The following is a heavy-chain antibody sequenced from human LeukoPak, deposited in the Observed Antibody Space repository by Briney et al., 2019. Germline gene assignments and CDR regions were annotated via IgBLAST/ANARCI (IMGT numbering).Heavy chain of an antibody. CDR1: GFTFDDYA. CDR2: ISWNSGSI. D-gene: IGHD5-24*01. J-gene: IGHJ1*01. CDR3: AKDTQFRLAGYIQH. V-gene: IGHV3-9*01. Sequence: GGSLRLSCAVSGFTFDDYAMYWVRQTPGKGLEWVSGISWNSGSIGYAASVKGRFTISRDNAKNSLYLQMNSLRPEDTALYYCAKDTQFRLAGYIQHWGQGTLVTVSS.